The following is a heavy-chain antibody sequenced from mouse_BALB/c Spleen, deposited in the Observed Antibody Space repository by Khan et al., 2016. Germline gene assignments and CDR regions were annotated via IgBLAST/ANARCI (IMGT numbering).Heavy chain of an antibody. CDR3: TGADYDYPFAY. CDR1: GYTFTSYY. V-gene: IGHV1S81*02. CDR2: INPSNGDT. Sequence: QVQLKQSGAELVKPGASVKLSCKASGYTFTSYYMYWVKQRPGQGLEWIGEINPSNGDTNFNERFKSKATLTVDKSSSTTYMQFSSLTSEDSAVSCCTGADYDYPFAYWGQGTLVTVSA. J-gene: IGHJ3*01. D-gene: IGHD2-4*01.